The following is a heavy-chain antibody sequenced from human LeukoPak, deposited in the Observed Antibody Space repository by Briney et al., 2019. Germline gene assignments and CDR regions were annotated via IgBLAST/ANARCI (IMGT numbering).Heavy chain of an antibody. CDR1: GFSFSSYG. D-gene: IGHD5-12*01. Sequence: GGSLRLSCAASGFSFSSYGMHWVGHASGRGLEWVGFIRYDGSNKDYADSVKGRFTISRDNSKNTLYLEMNSLRAEDTAVYHCAKVRFSDSGRDGLDSWGQGTLVTVSS. CDR2: IRYDGSNK. CDR3: AKVRFSDSGRDGLDS. V-gene: IGHV3-30*02. J-gene: IGHJ5*01.